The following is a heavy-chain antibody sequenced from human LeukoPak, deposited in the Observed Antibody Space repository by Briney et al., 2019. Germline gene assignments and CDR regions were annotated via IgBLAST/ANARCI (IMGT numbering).Heavy chain of an antibody. CDR3: AREGLYDYVWGSYRSYYFDY. D-gene: IGHD3-16*02. CDR2: INHSGST. J-gene: IGHJ4*02. Sequence: SETLSLTCAVYGGSFSGYYWSWIRQPPGKGLEWIGEINHSGSTNYNPSLKSRVTISVDTSKNQFSLKLSSVTAADTAVYYCAREGLYDYVWGSYRSYYFDYWGQGTLVTVSS. CDR1: GGSFSGYY. V-gene: IGHV4-34*01.